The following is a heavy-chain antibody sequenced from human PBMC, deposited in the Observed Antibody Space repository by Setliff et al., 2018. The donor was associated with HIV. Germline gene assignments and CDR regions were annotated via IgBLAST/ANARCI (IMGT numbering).Heavy chain of an antibody. CDR2: IYPSGSIHPSGAT. CDR3: ARGGPTVAYGVDV. Sequence: SETLSLTCAVSRSYISGSYYWAWIRQHPGKGLELIGNIYPSGSIHPSGATNYNPSLKGRVTISLDTSNNQFSLKVNSVTAADTAIYYCARGGPTVAYGVDVWGQGTTVTVSS. V-gene: IGHV4-38-2*01. D-gene: IGHD4-17*01. J-gene: IGHJ6*02. CDR1: RSYISGSYY.